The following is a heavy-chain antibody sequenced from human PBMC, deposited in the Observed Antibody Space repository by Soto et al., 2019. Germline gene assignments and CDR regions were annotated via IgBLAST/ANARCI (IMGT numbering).Heavy chain of an antibody. Sequence: ASVKVSCKASGYTLTTYVVHWVRQAPGQRLEWMGWIDAGNGNTKYSQKFQDRVTITTDTSASTAYMELSSLRSEDTAVYYCASEGSTPVSTFDYWGQGILVTVSS. V-gene: IGHV1-3*01. CDR2: IDAGNGNT. D-gene: IGHD2-15*01. CDR1: GYTLTTYV. CDR3: ASEGSTPVSTFDY. J-gene: IGHJ4*02.